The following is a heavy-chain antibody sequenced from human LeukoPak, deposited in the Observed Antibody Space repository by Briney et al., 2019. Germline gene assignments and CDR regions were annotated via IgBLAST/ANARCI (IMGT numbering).Heavy chain of an antibody. CDR3: ATYKNGYKRRYFDY. Sequence: GGSLRLSCAASGFTFSSYWMSWVRQAPGKGLEWVANIKEDGSEEYYVDSVKGRFTISRDNAKNSLYLQMSRLRAEDTAVYYCATYKNGYKRRYFDYWGRGTLATASS. J-gene: IGHJ4*02. D-gene: IGHD5-24*01. CDR2: IKEDGSEE. CDR1: GFTFSSYW. V-gene: IGHV3-7*01.